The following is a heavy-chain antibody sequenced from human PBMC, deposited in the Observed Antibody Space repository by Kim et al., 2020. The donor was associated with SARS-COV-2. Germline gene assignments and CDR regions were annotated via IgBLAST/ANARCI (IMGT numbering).Heavy chain of an antibody. Sequence: GATNYEQKFQDGITLTRDTSISTGYMELNRLTSDDTAVYYCARDQGGLDVWGQGTTVTVSS. J-gene: IGHJ6*02. V-gene: IGHV1-2*02. CDR2: GAT. CDR3: ARDQGGLDV.